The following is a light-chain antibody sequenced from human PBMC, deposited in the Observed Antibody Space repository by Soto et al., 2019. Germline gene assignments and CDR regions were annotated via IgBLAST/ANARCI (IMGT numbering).Light chain of an antibody. Sequence: DIQMTQSPSTLSASVGDRVTITCRSSHNLDRWMAWYQQKPGTAPKLLIYDASSLETGAPSRFSGSGSGREFTLTISSLQPDDFATYDCQHCDTGWPFSQGTNVDIK. CDR2: DAS. J-gene: IGKJ1*01. CDR1: HNLDRW. V-gene: IGKV1-5*01. CDR3: QHCDTGWP.